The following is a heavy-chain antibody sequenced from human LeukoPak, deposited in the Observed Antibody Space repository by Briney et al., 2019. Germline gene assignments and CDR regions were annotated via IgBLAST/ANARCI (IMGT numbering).Heavy chain of an antibody. V-gene: IGHV3-7*01. CDR3: ARDIVVPAASGRYFDY. CDR2: IKQDGSEK. CDR1: GFTFSSYW. Sequence: PGGSLRLSCAASGFTFSSYWMSWVRQAPGKGLEWVANIKQDGSEKYYVDSVKGRFTISRDNSKNTLYLQMNSLRPEDTAVYYCARDIVVPAASGRYFDYWGQGTLITVSS. D-gene: IGHD2-2*01. J-gene: IGHJ4*02.